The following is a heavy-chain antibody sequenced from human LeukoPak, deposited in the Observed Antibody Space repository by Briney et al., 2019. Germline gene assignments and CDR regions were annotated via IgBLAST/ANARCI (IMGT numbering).Heavy chain of an antibody. V-gene: IGHV3-74*01. CDR3: AREGRIMGATIDY. CDR1: GFTFSRYY. J-gene: IGHJ4*02. D-gene: IGHD1-26*01. CDR2: VNTDGGST. Sequence: GGSLRLFCAASGFTFSRYYMHWVRQAPGQGLVWVSRVNTDGGSTSYAESVKGGFTISRDNAINTPYMEMDSLRAEDRAVYYCAREGRIMGATIDYGGQGALVSVFS.